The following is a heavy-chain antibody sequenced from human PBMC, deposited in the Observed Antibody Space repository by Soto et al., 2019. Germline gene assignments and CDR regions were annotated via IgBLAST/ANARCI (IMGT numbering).Heavy chain of an antibody. V-gene: IGHV1-2*04. D-gene: IGHD3-9*01. Sequence: QVQLVQSGAEVKKPGASVKVSCKASGYTFTGYYMHWVRQAPGQGLEWMGWINPNSGGTNYAQKFQRWVTRNRDTYISTAYMEVSRLRSDDTSVYYCARWYYDIVTATKGDYYYYGMDVWGQGTPVTVSS. CDR1: GYTFTGYY. CDR3: ARWYYDIVTATKGDYYYYGMDV. CDR2: INPNSGGT. J-gene: IGHJ6*02.